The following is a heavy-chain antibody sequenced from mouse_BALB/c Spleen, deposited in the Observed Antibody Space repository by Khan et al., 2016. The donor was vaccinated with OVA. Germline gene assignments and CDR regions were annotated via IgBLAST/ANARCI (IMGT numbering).Heavy chain of an antibody. CDR2: LSSSGSN. Sequence: VHLQQPAPGVVKPSQSLSLKCTVTVYSITTVYGCNWFRQFPGNKIEWMVYLSSSGSNNYHPSLKSRISITRDTSQNQFFLQLNSVTTEDTATYYCARTARIKYWGQGTTLTVSS. CDR1: VYSITTVYG. CDR3: ARTARIKY. V-gene: IGHV3-2*02. J-gene: IGHJ2*01. D-gene: IGHD1-2*01.